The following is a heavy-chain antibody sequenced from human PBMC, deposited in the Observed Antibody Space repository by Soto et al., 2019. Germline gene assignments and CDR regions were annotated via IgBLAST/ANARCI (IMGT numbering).Heavy chain of an antibody. CDR2: IIPIFGTA. CDR3: ASSVAKYYYYGMDV. D-gene: IGHD5-12*01. CDR1: GYTFTTYA. J-gene: IGHJ6*02. V-gene: IGHV1-69*13. Sequence: SVRVSCKASGYTFTTYAISWVRQAPGQGLEWMGGIIPIFGTANYAQKFQGRVTITADESTSTAYMELSSLRSEDTAVYYCASSVAKYYYYGMDVWGQGTTVTV.